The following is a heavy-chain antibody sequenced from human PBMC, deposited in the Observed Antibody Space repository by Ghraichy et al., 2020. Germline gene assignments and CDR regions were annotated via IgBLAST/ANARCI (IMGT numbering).Heavy chain of an antibody. CDR2: ITSSSRTI. J-gene: IGHJ6*01. CDR3: ARGATVVRFFYYDGMDV. V-gene: IGHV3-48*02. Sequence: GGSLRLSFVGSGFTLSAYSMNWVRQSPGKGLEWIAYITSSSRTISYADSVKGRFTISRDNAQNSLYLQMNSLRDEDTALYYCARGATVVRFFYYDGMDVWGQGTTVTVSS. CDR1: GFTLSAYS. D-gene: IGHD4-23*01.